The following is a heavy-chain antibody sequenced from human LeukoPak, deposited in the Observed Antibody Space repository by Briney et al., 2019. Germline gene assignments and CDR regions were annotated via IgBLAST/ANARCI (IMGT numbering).Heavy chain of an antibody. V-gene: IGHV4-34*01. Sequence: SETLSLTCAVYGGSFCGYYWSWIRPPPGKGLEWIGEINHSGSTNYNPSLKSRVTISVDTSKNQFSLKLSSVTAADTAVYYCAGVVTGGEDYWGQGTLVTVSS. D-gene: IGHD3-22*01. CDR3: AGVVTGGEDY. CDR1: GGSFCGYY. CDR2: INHSGST. J-gene: IGHJ4*02.